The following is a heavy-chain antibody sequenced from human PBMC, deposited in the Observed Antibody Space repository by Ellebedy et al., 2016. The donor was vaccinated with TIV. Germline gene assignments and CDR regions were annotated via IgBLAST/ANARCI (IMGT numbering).Heavy chain of an antibody. V-gene: IGHV1-46*02. D-gene: IGHD5-18*01. CDR3: ARHRDTAISF. CDR2: INPSASST. J-gene: IGHJ4*02. CDR1: GYTFNNYY. Sequence: AASVKVSCKASGYTFNNYYIHWVRQAPGQGLEWMGIINPSASSTSYAQKFQDRVIMTWDTSTSTVYLELSSLRSEDTAIYYCARHRDTAISFWGQGTLVTVSS.